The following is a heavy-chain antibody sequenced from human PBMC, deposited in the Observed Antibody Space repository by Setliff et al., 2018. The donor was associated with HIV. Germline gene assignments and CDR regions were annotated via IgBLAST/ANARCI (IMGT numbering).Heavy chain of an antibody. CDR2: INHSAST. V-gene: IGHV4-34*01. D-gene: IGHD3-10*01. CDR3: ARGRFYRLHRAYAGSGSLGIQYFAY. CDR1: GGSFNGYS. Sequence: PSETLSLTCAVYGGSFNGYSWTWIRQPPGKGLEWIGGINHSASTNYNPYLKSRVTISVDTSKSQFSLRLNSVTATDTALYYCARGRFYRLHRAYAGSGSLGIQYFAYWGQGTLVAVSS. J-gene: IGHJ4*02.